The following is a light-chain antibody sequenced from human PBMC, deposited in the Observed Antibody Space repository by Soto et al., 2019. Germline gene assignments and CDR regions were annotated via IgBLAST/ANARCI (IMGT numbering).Light chain of an antibody. CDR1: QSISSY. CDR3: QQYNSYPHT. V-gene: IGKV1-16*01. CDR2: AAS. J-gene: IGKJ5*01. Sequence: VGDRVAITCRASQSISSYLNWYQQKPGKVPKLLIYAASSLQSGVPSRFSGSGSGTDFTLTISSLQPEDFATYYCQQYNSYPHTFGQGTRLEIK.